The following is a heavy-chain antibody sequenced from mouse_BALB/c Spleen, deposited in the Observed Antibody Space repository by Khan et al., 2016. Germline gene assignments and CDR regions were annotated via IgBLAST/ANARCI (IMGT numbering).Heavy chain of an antibody. V-gene: IGHV1-4*01. Sequence: QVQLQQSGAELARPGASVKMSYKASGYTFTSYTMFWVKQRPEQGLEWLGYVNPSNDYTDYNQKFKDKATLTADKSSSTAYMQLNSLTSEDSAAYYCAREGWLLGFFDYWGQGTTLTVSS. CDR1: GYTFTSYT. J-gene: IGHJ2*01. CDR3: AREGWLLGFFDY. CDR2: VNPSNDYT. D-gene: IGHD2-3*01.